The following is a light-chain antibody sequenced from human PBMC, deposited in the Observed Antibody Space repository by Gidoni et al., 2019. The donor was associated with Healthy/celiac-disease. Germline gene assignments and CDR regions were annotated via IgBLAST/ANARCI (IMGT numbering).Light chain of an antibody. Sequence: EIVLTQSSGTLSLSPGERASLSCRASQSVSSSYLAWYQQKPGQAPRLLLYGASSKATGMPGRFSGSGSGTDFTLTISRLEPGDFAVYYCQQYGSSPCSFGQGTKLEIK. J-gene: IGKJ2*04. CDR1: QSVSSSY. CDR3: QQYGSSPCS. V-gene: IGKV3-20*01. CDR2: GAS.